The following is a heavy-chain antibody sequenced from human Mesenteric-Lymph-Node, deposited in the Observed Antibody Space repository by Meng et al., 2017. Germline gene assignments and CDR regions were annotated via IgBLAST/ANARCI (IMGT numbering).Heavy chain of an antibody. J-gene: IGHJ3*01. Sequence: QVQLQESGPGLVKPSQTLSLICTVSGGSISSGDYYCRWIRQPPGKGLEWIGYIYHTGSAFYNPSLKSRVTISIDRSKNQFSLKLVSVSAADTAVYYCARGPSAAFDFWGRGTMVTVSS. CDR3: ARGPSAAFDF. CDR1: GGSISSGDYY. D-gene: IGHD6-25*01. V-gene: IGHV4-30-4*01. CDR2: IYHTGSA.